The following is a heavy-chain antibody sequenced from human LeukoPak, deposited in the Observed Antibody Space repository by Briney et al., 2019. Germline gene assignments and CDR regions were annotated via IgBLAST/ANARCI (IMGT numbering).Heavy chain of an antibody. CDR1: GYTFTGYY. J-gene: IGHJ4*02. CDR3: ARPVLKGYDNCGY. Sequence: SXXVSCKASGYTFTGYYMHWVRQAPGQGLEWMGRINPNSGGTNYAQKFQGRVTMTRDTSISTAYMELSRLRPDDTAVYYCARPVLKGYDNCGYWGQGTLVTVSS. V-gene: IGHV1-2*06. CDR2: INPNSGGT. D-gene: IGHD1-20*01.